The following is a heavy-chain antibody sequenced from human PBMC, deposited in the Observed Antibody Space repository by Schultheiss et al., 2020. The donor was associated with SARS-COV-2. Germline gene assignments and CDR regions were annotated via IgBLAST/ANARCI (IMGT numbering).Heavy chain of an antibody. V-gene: IGHV3-23*01. CDR2: IGTAGDT. Sequence: GGSLRLSCAASGFTFSSYAMSWVRQAPGKGLEWVSAIGTAGDTYYPGSVKGRFTISRDNSKNTLYLQMNSLRAEDTAVYYCARDEYSGTKDAFDIWGQGTMVTVSS. J-gene: IGHJ3*02. CDR3: ARDEYSGTKDAFDI. CDR1: GFTFSSYA. D-gene: IGHD1-26*01.